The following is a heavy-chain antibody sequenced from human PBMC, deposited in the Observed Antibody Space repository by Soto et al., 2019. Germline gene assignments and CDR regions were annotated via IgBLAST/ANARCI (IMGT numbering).Heavy chain of an antibody. Sequence: ASVKVSCKASGYTFTSYAMHWVRQAPGQRLEWMGWINAGNGNTKYSQKFQGRVTITRDTSASTAYMELSSLRSEDTAVYYCARDGVMVPAAMRSYNWFDPWGQGTLVTVSS. CDR3: ARDGVMVPAAMRSYNWFDP. CDR1: GYTFTSYA. D-gene: IGHD2-2*01. J-gene: IGHJ5*02. V-gene: IGHV1-3*01. CDR2: INAGNGNT.